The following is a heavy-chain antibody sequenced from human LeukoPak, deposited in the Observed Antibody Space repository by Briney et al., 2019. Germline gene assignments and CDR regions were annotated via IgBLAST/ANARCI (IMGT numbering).Heavy chain of an antibody. D-gene: IGHD5-18*01. J-gene: IGHJ6*03. V-gene: IGHV3-23*01. Sequence: GRSLRLSCAASGFTFSSRAMSWVRQAPGEGLEWVSAVSGSGDNTYYADSVKGRFTISRDNSKNTLYLHMSSLRAEDTAVYYCACTAYHYYYLDVWRKGTTVTVSS. CDR1: GFTFSSRA. CDR3: ACTAYHYYYLDV. CDR2: VSGSGDNT.